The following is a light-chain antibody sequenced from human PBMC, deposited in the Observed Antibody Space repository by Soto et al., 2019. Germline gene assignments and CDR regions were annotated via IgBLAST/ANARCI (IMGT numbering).Light chain of an antibody. CDR3: QQYTDWPLT. Sequence: EVVMTQSPATLSVSPGERATLSCRASQSVTSNYLAWYQQKPCQAPRLLIYGVSSRATGVPDRFSGSGSGTDFTLTISRLEPEDFAVYYCQQYTDWPLTFGQGTKVDVK. V-gene: IGKV3-20*01. J-gene: IGKJ1*01. CDR1: QSVTSNY. CDR2: GVS.